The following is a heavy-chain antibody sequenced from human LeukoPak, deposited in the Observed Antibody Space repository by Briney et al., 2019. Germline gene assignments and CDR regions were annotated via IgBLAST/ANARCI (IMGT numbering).Heavy chain of an antibody. CDR2: INHSGST. CDR1: GGSICINNG. J-gene: IGHJ4*02. Sequence: SGTLSLTCAVSGGSICINNGWSWVRQSPGKLREWIGEINHSGSTNYNPSLKSRVTISVDTSKNQFSLKLSSVTAADTAVYYCARHRILWWGTAGLNFDYWGQGTLVTVSS. CDR3: ARHRILWWGTAGLNFDY. V-gene: IGHV4-4*02. D-gene: IGHD2-21*01.